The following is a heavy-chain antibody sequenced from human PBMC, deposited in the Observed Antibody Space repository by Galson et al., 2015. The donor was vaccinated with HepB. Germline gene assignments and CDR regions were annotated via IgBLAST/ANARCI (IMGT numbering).Heavy chain of an antibody. CDR2: IYTGGST. CDR3: AKVVTTVTKPGAFDI. V-gene: IGHV3-66*01. Sequence: SLRLSCAASGLTVSSNYMSWVRQAPGKGLEWVSDIYTGGSTSYGDSVKGRFIISRDDSKNKLYLQLNRLRAEDTAVYYCAKVVTTVTKPGAFDIWGQGTMVTVSS. D-gene: IGHD4-17*01. J-gene: IGHJ3*02. CDR1: GLTVSSNY.